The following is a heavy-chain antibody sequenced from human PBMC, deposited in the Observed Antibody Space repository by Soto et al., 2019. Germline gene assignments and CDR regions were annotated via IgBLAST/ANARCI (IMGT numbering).Heavy chain of an antibody. CDR3: ARGHCSDTSCYGVT. CDR2: ISTYNGNT. Sequence: GASVKVSCKTSGYTLTNYGITWVRQAPGQGLEWMGWISTYNGNTNYAQSFQGRVTMTTATSTSTAYMELGSLTSDDTALYYCARGHCSDTSCYGVTWGQGTLVTVSS. CDR1: GYTLTNYG. D-gene: IGHD2-2*01. V-gene: IGHV1-18*01. J-gene: IGHJ5*02.